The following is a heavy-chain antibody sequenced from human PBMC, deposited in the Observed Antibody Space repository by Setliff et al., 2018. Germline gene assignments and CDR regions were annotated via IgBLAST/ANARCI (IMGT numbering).Heavy chain of an antibody. D-gene: IGHD3-3*01. Sequence: SETLSLSCTVSGGSISSSSYYWGWIRQPPGKGLEWIGSIYYSGSTYYNPSLKSRVTISVDTSKNQFSLKLSSVTAADTAVYYCASRATYYNFWSGYYLYWGQGTLVTVSS. CDR2: IYYSGST. CDR3: ASRATYYNFWSGYYLY. V-gene: IGHV4-39*07. CDR1: GGSISSSSYY. J-gene: IGHJ4*02.